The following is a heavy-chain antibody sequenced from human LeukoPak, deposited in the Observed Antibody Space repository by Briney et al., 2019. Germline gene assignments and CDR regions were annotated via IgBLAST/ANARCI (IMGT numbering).Heavy chain of an antibody. J-gene: IGHJ5*02. CDR2: IYYSGST. CDR3: ARVGSDNWFDP. D-gene: IGHD3-10*01. Sequence: SETLSLTCTVSGGSISSSRYYWGWIRQPPGKGLEWFGSIYYSGSTYYNPSLKSRVTISVDTSKNQFSLKLSFVTAADTAVYYCARVGSDNWFDPWGQGTLVTVSS. CDR1: GGSISSSRYY. V-gene: IGHV4-39*07.